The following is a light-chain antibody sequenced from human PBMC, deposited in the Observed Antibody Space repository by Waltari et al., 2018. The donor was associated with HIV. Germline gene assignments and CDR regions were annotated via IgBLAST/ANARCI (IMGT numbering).Light chain of an antibody. CDR2: YDD. Sequence: QSVLTQPHSVSEAPRQRVTLSCSGSPSHIGSTAVNWYQQPPGKAPKLLIYYDDLLPSGVSDRFSGSKSGTSASLAISGLQSEDEADYYCAAWDDSLNGYVFGTGTKVTVL. CDR1: PSHIGSTA. V-gene: IGLV1-36*01. CDR3: AAWDDSLNGYV. J-gene: IGLJ1*01.